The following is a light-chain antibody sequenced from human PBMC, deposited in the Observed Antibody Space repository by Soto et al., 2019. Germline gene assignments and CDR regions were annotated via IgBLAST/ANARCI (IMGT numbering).Light chain of an antibody. CDR3: SSYTSSTTLV. CDR2: EVT. CDR1: SSDVGGYYY. J-gene: IGLJ1*01. V-gene: IGLV2-14*01. Sequence: QSALTQPASVSGSPGQSITISCTGTSSDVGGYYYVSRYQQHPGKAPKLMIYEVTSRPSGVSTRFSGSKSGNTASLTISGLQAEDEADYYCSSYTSSTTLVFGTGTKLTVL.